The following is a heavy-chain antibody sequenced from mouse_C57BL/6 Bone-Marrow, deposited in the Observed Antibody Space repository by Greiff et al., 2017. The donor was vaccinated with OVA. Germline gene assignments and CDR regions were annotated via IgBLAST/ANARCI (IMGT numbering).Heavy chain of an antibody. CDR1: GYTFTDYY. CDR2: INPNNGGT. J-gene: IGHJ1*03. Sequence: VQLQQSGPELVKPGASVKISCKASGYTFTDYYMNWVKQSHGKSLEWIGDINPNNGGTSYNQKFKGKATLTVDKSSSTAYMELRNLTSEDSAVYYCARYGSSSGYFDVWGTGTTVTVSS. V-gene: IGHV1-26*01. CDR3: ARYGSSSGYFDV. D-gene: IGHD1-1*01.